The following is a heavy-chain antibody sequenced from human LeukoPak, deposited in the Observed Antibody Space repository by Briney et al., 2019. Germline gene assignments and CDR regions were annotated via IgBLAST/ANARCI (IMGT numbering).Heavy chain of an antibody. J-gene: IGHJ6*03. CDR3: ARDEYSSSYMDV. CDR2: IKSDGSST. V-gene: IGHV3-74*01. D-gene: IGHD6-6*01. Sequence: GGSLRLSCAASGFTFGNYWMHWVRQAPGKGLVWVSRIKSDGSSTNYADSVKGWFTISRDNAKNTLYLQMNSLRAEDTGVYYCARDEYSSSYMDVWGKGTTVTVSS. CDR1: GFTFGNYW.